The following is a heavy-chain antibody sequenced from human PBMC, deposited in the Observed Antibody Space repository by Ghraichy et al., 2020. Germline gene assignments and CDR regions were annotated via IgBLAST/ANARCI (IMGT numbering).Heavy chain of an antibody. D-gene: IGHD7-27*01. CDR1: GGSINKNSYY. Sequence: SETLSLTCTVSGGSINKNSYYWGWIRQPPGKGLEWIGSIYYRGSPSYYNPSLKSRVTISIDTSKNQFSLKLSSVTAADTSVYYCARTDWGSSWYFDLWGRGTLVTVSS. CDR2: IYYRGSPS. J-gene: IGHJ2*01. CDR3: ARTDWGSSWYFDL. V-gene: IGHV4-39*01.